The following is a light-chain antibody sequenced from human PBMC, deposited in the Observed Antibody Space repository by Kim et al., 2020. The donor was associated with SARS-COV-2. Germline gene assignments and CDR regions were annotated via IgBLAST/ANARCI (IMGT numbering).Light chain of an antibody. CDR3: CSYAGSYTHVV. V-gene: IGLV2-11*01. Sequence: QSALTQPRSVSGSPGQSVTISCTGTSSDVGGYNYVSWYQQHPGKAPKLMIYDVSKRPSGVPDRFSGSKSGNTASLTISGLQAEDEADYYCCSYAGSYTHVVFGGGTADRP. CDR2: DVS. CDR1: SSDVGGYNY. J-gene: IGLJ2*01.